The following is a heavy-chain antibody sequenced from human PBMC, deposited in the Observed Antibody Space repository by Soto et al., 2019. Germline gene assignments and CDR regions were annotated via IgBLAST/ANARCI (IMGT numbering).Heavy chain of an antibody. CDR1: GFTFNNYG. Sequence: QVQLVESGGGVVQPGRSLRLSCAASGFTFNNYGMHWARQAPGKGLEWVAAISNDGSDKYYADSVKGRLTISRDNSKNTVILQMSSLRAEDTAVYYCAKDQARAASPVIDWGQGTMVTVSS. V-gene: IGHV3-30*18. D-gene: IGHD6-13*01. CDR3: AKDQARAASPVID. J-gene: IGHJ3*01. CDR2: ISNDGSDK.